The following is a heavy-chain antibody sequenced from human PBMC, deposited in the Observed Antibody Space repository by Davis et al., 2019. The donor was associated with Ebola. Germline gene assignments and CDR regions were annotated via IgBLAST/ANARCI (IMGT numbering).Heavy chain of an antibody. J-gene: IGHJ4*02. V-gene: IGHV4-59*03. CDR2: IYYTGSA. CDR1: GVSINRHY. D-gene: IGHD3-10*01. CDR3: SERGSSV. Sequence: PGGSLRLSCTVSGVSINRHYWSWIRQPPGKRLEWIGSIYYTGSAYYNSSLASRATISVDTSKNQFSLKLTSVTAADTAMYYCSERGSSVWGQGTLVTVSS.